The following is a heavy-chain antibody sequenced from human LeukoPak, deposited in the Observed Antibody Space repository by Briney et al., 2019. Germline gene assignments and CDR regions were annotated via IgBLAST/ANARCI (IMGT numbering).Heavy chain of an antibody. CDR1: GYSISSGHY. V-gene: IGHV4-38-2*02. CDR3: ATLGPPIRNYDSSGYHNYFDY. CDR2: MYHSGST. D-gene: IGHD3-22*01. Sequence: PSETLSLTCTVSGYSISSGHYWGWIRQPPGKGLEWIGSMYHSGSTYYNPPLKSRVTISEDTSKNQFSLRLRSVTAADTAVYYCATLGPPIRNYDSSGYHNYFDYWGQGTLVTVSS. J-gene: IGHJ4*02.